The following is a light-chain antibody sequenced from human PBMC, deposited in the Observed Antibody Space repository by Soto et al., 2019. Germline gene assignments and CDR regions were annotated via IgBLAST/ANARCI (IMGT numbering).Light chain of an antibody. Sequence: DIVMTQSPDSLAVSLGERATINCNSSQSILYTSNNRNYLAWYQQKPGQPPKLLLNWASARESGVPERFSGSGSGTDFTLTINSLQTEDVATYYCQQYYTPPWTFGQGSKVEIK. CDR1: QSILYTSNNRNY. J-gene: IGKJ1*01. CDR2: WAS. CDR3: QQYYTPPWT. V-gene: IGKV4-1*01.